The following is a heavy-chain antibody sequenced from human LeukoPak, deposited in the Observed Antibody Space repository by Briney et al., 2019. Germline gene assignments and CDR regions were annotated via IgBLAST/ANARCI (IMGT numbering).Heavy chain of an antibody. Sequence: GESLKISCKGSGFSFTTYWIAWVRQMPGKGLEWMGLIYPGDSDTRYSPSFQGQVTISADKSISTTYLQWSSLKASDTAMYYCARRGTVTPDAFDIWGQGTMVTVSS. CDR1: GFSFTTYW. CDR2: IYPGDSDT. D-gene: IGHD4-17*01. J-gene: IGHJ3*02. CDR3: ARRGTVTPDAFDI. V-gene: IGHV5-51*01.